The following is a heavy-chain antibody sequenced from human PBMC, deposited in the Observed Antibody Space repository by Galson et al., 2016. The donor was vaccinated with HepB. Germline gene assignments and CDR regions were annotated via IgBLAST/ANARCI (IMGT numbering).Heavy chain of an antibody. D-gene: IGHD6-25*01. CDR3: ARGLIAAAWRENWFDP. Sequence: SETLSLTCTVSGGSISSYYWSWIRQPAGKGLEWIGRIYTSGSTNYNPSLKSRVTMSVDTSKNQFSLKMSSVTAADTAVYYCARGLIAAAWRENWFDPWGQGTLVTVSS. V-gene: IGHV4-4*07. J-gene: IGHJ5*02. CDR1: GGSISSYY. CDR2: IYTSGST.